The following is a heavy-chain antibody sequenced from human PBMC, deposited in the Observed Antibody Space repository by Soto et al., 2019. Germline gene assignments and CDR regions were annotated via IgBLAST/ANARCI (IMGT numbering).Heavy chain of an antibody. V-gene: IGHV3-30-3*01. CDR2: LSFDRSNE. Sequence: QVQLVESGGGVVQPGRSLRLSCSASGFNFGHYAMHWVRQAPGKGLEWVAALSFDRSNEYYADSLRGRFTISRDNSKNTLYLQMTSLRAEDTAVYYCARVEYSFGTPFLDYWGQGTLVTVSS. CDR3: ARVEYSFGTPFLDY. J-gene: IGHJ4*02. D-gene: IGHD3-16*01. CDR1: GFNFGHYA.